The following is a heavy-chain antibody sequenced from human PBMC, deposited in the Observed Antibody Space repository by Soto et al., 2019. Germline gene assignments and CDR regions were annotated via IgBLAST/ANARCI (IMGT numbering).Heavy chain of an antibody. CDR1: GYNFINYG. CDR3: VRDLDGSGSYYTGY. D-gene: IGHD3-10*01. CDR2: IRVHNGNT. Sequence: QVHLVQSGVEVKKPGASVKVSCKASGYNFINYGITWVRQAPGQGLEWMGWIRVHNGNTNYAQNHQGRVTMTTDKSTSTAYMELRRLRSDDTAVYYCVRDLDGSGSYYTGYWGPGTLVTVSS. J-gene: IGHJ4*02. V-gene: IGHV1-18*01.